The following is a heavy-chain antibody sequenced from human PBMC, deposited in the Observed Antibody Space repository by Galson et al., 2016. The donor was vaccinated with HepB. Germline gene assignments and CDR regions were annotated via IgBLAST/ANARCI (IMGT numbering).Heavy chain of an antibody. V-gene: IGHV1-69*08. J-gene: IGHJ4*01. Sequence: SVKVSCKASRDSFRSYTITWVRQAPGQGLEWMGRIVPLLGQTNYAQKFQDRVTITADKSTDTAYLELKNLKSEDTAVYYCARDLLTRVTTVAHSYWGLGTLVTVSS. CDR1: RDSFRSYT. CDR3: ARDLLTRVTTVAHSY. CDR2: IVPLLGQT. D-gene: IGHD4-17*01.